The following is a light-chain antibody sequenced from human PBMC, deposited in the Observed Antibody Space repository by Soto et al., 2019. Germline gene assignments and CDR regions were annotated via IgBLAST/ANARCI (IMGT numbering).Light chain of an antibody. CDR2: EVT. Sequence: QSVLTQPPSVSGSPGQSVTISCTGTRSDVGSYNRVSWYQQPPGTAPKLMIYEVTNRPSGVPDRFSGTKSGNTASLTISGLQAEYEADYYCSSYTTDTTLVFGGGTKLTVL. CDR3: SSYTTDTTLV. J-gene: IGLJ2*01. V-gene: IGLV2-18*02. CDR1: RSDVGSYNR.